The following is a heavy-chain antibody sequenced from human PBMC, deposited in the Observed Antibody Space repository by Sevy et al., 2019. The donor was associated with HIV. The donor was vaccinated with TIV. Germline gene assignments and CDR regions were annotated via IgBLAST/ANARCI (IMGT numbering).Heavy chain of an antibody. Sequence: GGSLRLSCAASGFMFSSYAMSWVRQAPGKGLEWVSSVSGSGASTYYAHSVKGRFTISRDNSKTTLYLQMSRLRVEDTAGYYCARNPAVVSYYYMDVWGQGTTVTVSS. CDR3: ARNPAVVSYYYMDV. CDR1: GFMFSSYA. D-gene: IGHD6-19*01. CDR2: VSGSGAST. J-gene: IGHJ6*03. V-gene: IGHV3-23*01.